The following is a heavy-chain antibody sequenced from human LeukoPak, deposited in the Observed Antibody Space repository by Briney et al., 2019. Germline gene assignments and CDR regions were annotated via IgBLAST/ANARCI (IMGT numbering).Heavy chain of an antibody. CDR2: ISYDGSNK. CDR1: GFTFSNYA. CDR3: ARPDSIQLWESFDY. D-gene: IGHD5-18*01. V-gene: IGHV3-30-3*01. Sequence: PGRSLRLSCAASGFTFSNYAMHWVRQAPGKGLEWVAVISYDGSNKYYADSVKGRFTISRDNSKNTLYLQMNSLRAEDTAVYYCARPDSIQLWESFDYWGQGTLVTVSS. J-gene: IGHJ4*02.